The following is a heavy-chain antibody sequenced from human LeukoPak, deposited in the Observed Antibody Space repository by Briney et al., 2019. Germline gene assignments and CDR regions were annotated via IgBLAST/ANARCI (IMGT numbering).Heavy chain of an antibody. CDR1: GGSISSYY. D-gene: IGHD3-22*01. CDR3: ARASGRYYYDSSGYAFDI. Sequence: SETLSLTCTVSGGSISSYYWSWIRQPPGKGLEWIGYISYSGSTNFNPSLKSRVTISVDTSKNQFSLKLSSVTAADTAVYYCARASGRYYYDSSGYAFDIWGQGTMVTVSS. CDR2: ISYSGST. J-gene: IGHJ3*02. V-gene: IGHV4-59*01.